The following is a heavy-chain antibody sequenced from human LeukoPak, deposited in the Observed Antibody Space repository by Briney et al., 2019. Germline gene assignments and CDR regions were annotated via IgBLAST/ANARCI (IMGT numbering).Heavy chain of an antibody. D-gene: IGHD2-2*01. CDR2: IYPGDSDT. J-gene: IGHJ4*02. V-gene: IGHV5-51*01. Sequence: GESLKISCKGSGYSFTSYWIGWVRQMPGKGLEWVGIIYPGDSDTRYSPSFQGQVTISADKSISTAYLQWSSLKASDTAMYYCARFTTTLVGYCSSTSCSAAFDYWGQGTLVTVSS. CDR1: GYSFTSYW. CDR3: ARFTTTLVGYCSSTSCSAAFDY.